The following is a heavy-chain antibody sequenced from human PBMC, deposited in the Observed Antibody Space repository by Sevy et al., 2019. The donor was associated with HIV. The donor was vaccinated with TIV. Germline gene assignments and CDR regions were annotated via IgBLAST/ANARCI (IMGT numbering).Heavy chain of an antibody. CDR2: IIPIFGTA. V-gene: IGHV1-69*13. Sequence: ASVKVSCKASGGTFSSYAISWVRQAPGQGLEWMGGIIPIFGTANYAQKFQGRVTITADESTSTAYMELSSLRSEDTAVYYCAGESGRRSTSSGGSWDYYGMDVWGQGTTVTVSS. J-gene: IGHJ6*02. CDR3: AGESGRRSTSSGGSWDYYGMDV. D-gene: IGHD2-15*01. CDR1: GGTFSSYA.